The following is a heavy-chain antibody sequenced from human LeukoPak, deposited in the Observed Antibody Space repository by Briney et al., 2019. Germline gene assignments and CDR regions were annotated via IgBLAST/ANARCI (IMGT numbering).Heavy chain of an antibody. CDR1: GFTFSIHG. CDR3: ARDLSLIALTD. V-gene: IGHV3-23*01. CDR2: ITGSGGST. J-gene: IGHJ4*02. Sequence: GGSLRLSCAASGFTFSIHGMNWVRQGPGKGLEWVSGITGSGGSTYYADSVKGRFTISRDNSKNTVYLQMNSLRAEDTAVYYCARDLSLIALTDWGQGTLVTVSS. D-gene: IGHD3-22*01.